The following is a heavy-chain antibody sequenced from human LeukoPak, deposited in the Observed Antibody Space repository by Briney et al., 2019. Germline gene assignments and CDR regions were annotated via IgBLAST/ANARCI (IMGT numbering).Heavy chain of an antibody. CDR2: ISSSSSYI. Sequence: GGSLRLSCAASGFAFSSYSMNWVRQAPGKGLEWVSSISSSSSYIYYADSVKGRFTISRDNAKNSLYLQMNSLRAEDTAVYYCARVYGDYDALGYWGQGTLVTVSS. V-gene: IGHV3-21*01. J-gene: IGHJ4*02. D-gene: IGHD4-17*01. CDR3: ARVYGDYDALGY. CDR1: GFAFSSYS.